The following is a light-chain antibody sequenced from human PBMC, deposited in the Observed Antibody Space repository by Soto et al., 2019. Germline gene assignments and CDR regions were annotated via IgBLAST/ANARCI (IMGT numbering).Light chain of an antibody. CDR1: QTISTW. J-gene: IGKJ2*03. V-gene: IGKV1-5*03. Sequence: DIQMTQSPSTLSASVGDRVTITCRASQTISTWLAWYQQKPGEAPNLLIYRASTLKSGVPSRFSGSGSGTEFTLNISSLQPDDFATYYCQRYNWYPYSFGQGTKLEIK. CDR3: QRYNWYPYS. CDR2: RAS.